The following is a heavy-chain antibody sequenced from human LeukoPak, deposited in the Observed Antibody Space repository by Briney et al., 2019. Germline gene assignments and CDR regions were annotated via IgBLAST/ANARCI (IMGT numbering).Heavy chain of an antibody. CDR1: GFTFSSYW. CDR3: ARESSSSWSSNFDY. J-gene: IGHJ4*02. Sequence: GGSLRLSCAASGFTFSSYWMSWVRQAPGKGLEWVANIKQDGSEKYYVGSVKGRFTISRDNAKKSLFLQMNSLRAEDTAVYYCARESSSSWSSNFDYWGQGTLVTVSS. V-gene: IGHV3-7*01. D-gene: IGHD6-13*01. CDR2: IKQDGSEK.